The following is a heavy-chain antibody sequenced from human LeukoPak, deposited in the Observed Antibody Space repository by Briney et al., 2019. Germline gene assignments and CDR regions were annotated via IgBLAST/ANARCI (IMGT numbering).Heavy chain of an antibody. CDR1: GYIFTDYY. Sequence: ASVKVSCKASGYIFTDYYMHWVRQAPGQELGWMGRINPNSGGTNYAQKFQGRVTMTRDTSISTAYTELSSLRSEDTATYYCARDREGSSWYPFDPWGQGTLVTVSS. J-gene: IGHJ5*02. V-gene: IGHV1/OR15-1*02. CDR3: ARDREGSSWYPFDP. CDR2: INPNSGGT. D-gene: IGHD6-13*01.